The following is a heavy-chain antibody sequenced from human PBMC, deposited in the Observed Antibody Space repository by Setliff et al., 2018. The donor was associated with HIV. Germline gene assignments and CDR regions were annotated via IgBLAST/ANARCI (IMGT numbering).Heavy chain of an antibody. J-gene: IGHJ3*02. D-gene: IGHD6-19*01. CDR2: IWYDGTNK. V-gene: IGHV3-33*01. CDR1: GFTFSSYG. Sequence: GSLRLSCEASGFTFSSYGMHWVRQAPGKGLEWVAVIWYDGTNKYYADSVKGRFTISRDNFKNTLFLQMNSLRAEDTAVYYCARDQEWLVEVEGDALHIWGQGTMVTVSS. CDR3: ARDQEWLVEVEGDALHI.